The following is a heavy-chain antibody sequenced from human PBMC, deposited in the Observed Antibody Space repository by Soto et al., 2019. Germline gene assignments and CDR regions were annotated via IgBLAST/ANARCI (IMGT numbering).Heavy chain of an antibody. CDR2: IYYSGST. Sequence: TSETLSLTCTVSGGSISSGDYYWSWIRQPPGKGLEWIGYIYYSGSTYYNPSLKSRVTISVDTSKNQFSLKLSSVTAADTAVYYCARECVLRFLEGSNWFDPWGQGTLVTVSS. CDR3: ARECVLRFLEGSNWFDP. CDR1: GGSISSGDYY. J-gene: IGHJ5*02. V-gene: IGHV4-30-4*01. D-gene: IGHD3-3*01.